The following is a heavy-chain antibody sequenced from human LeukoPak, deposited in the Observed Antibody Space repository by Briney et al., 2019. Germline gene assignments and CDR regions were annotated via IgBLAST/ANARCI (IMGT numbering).Heavy chain of an antibody. CDR2: MNPNSGNT. Sequence: ASVKVSCKASGYSFNSYDINWVRQATGQGLEWMGWMNPNSGNTGYAQKFQGRVTMTRNTSISTAYMELSSLRSEDTAVYYCARALSLWSGELGHYYFDSWGQGTLVTVSS. D-gene: IGHD3-10*01. V-gene: IGHV1-8*01. J-gene: IGHJ4*02. CDR3: ARALSLWSGELGHYYFDS. CDR1: GYSFNSYD.